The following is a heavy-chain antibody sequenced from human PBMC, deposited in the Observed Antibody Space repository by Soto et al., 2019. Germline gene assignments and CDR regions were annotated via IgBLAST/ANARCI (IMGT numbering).Heavy chain of an antibody. CDR1: GGSISSGDYY. D-gene: IGHD3-22*01. CDR3: ARGPRITMIVVGGGFDY. J-gene: IGHJ4*02. CDR2: IYYSGST. V-gene: IGHV4-30-4*01. Sequence: SETLSLTCTVSGGSISSGDYYWSWIRQPPGKGLEWIGYIYYSGSTYYNPSLKSRVTISVDTSKNQFSLKLSSVTAADTAVYYCARGPRITMIVVGGGFDYWGQGTLVTVSS.